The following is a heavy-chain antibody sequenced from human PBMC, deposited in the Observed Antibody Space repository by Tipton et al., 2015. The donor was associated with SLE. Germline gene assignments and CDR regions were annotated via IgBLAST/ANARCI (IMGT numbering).Heavy chain of an antibody. CDR3: ARGSYYMDV. CDR2: RYYSGSA. CDR1: GASISSYY. J-gene: IGHJ6*03. Sequence: TLSLTCNVSGASISSYYWSWIRQTPGKGLEWIGYRYYSGSANYNPSLKGRVTISVDRSKNQFSLKLSSVTAADTAVYYCARGSYYMDVWDKGTTVTVSS. V-gene: IGHV4-59*08.